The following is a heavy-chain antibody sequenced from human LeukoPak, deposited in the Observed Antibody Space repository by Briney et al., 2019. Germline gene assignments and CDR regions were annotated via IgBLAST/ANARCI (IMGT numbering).Heavy chain of an antibody. CDR1: GGTFSSYA. D-gene: IGHD6-13*01. J-gene: IGHJ4*02. V-gene: IGHV1-69*13. CDR3: ARRAIAAASHFDY. Sequence: SVKVSCKASGGTFSSYAISWVRQAPGQGLEWMGGIIPIFGTANYAQKFQGRVTITADESTSTAYMELSSLRSEDTAVYYCARRAIAAASHFDYWGQGTLVTVSS. CDR2: IIPIFGTA.